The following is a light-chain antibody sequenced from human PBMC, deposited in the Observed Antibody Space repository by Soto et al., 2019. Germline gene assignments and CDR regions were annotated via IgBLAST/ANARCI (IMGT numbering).Light chain of an antibody. CDR3: NSYRSTDSVI. J-gene: IGLJ2*01. Sequence: QYALTQPASVSGSPGQSITISCTGTSNDVGGYNHVSWYQQHPGKAPKLIIYEVSYRPSGVSNRFSGSKSGNTASLTISGLQAEDEADYYCNSYRSTDSVIFGGGTKLTVL. CDR1: SNDVGGYNH. CDR2: EVS. V-gene: IGLV2-14*01.